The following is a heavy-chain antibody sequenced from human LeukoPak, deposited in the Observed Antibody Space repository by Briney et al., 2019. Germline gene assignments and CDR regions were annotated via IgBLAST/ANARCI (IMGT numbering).Heavy chain of an antibody. CDR3: ARVSGWYWFDQ. D-gene: IGHD6-19*01. CDR2: ISSDGRIT. Sequence: GGSLRLSCEGSGYTFSSYAMHWARQAPGTGLEYVAAISSDGRITYFANFVKGRFTISRDNSKNTLYLQMGSLRTEDMAVYYCARVSGWYWFDQWGQGTLVTVSS. J-gene: IGHJ5*02. CDR1: GYTFSSYA. V-gene: IGHV3-64*01.